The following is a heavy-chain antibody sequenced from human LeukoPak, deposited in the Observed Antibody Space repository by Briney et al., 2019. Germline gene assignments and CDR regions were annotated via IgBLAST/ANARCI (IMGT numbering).Heavy chain of an antibody. CDR2: IKSKTDGGTI. CDR3: TTDVHSSGWYGY. V-gene: IGHV3-15*01. Sequence: GGSLRLSCAASGFTLSNAWMGWVRQAPGKGLEWVGRIKSKTDGGTIDYAAPVKGRFTISRDDSTNTLYLQMNSLKTEDTAVYYCTTDVHSSGWYGYWGQGTLVTVSS. CDR1: GFTLSNAW. D-gene: IGHD6-19*01. J-gene: IGHJ4*02.